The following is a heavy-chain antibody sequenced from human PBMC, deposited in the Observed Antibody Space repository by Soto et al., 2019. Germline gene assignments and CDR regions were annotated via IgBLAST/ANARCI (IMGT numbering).Heavy chain of an antibody. V-gene: IGHV3-48*01. Sequence: EVQLVESGGGLVQPGGSLRLSCAASGFTFSSYSMNWVRQAPGKGLEWVSYISSSSSTIYYADSVKGRFTISRDNAKNSLYLEMYSLRAEDTAVYYCARDVLRYFDWLPTDAFDIWGQGTMVTVSS. J-gene: IGHJ3*02. CDR1: GFTFSSYS. CDR2: ISSSSSTI. CDR3: ARDVLRYFDWLPTDAFDI. D-gene: IGHD3-9*01.